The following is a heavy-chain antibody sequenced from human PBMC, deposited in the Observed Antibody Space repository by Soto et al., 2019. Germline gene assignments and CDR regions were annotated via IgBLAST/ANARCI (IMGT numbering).Heavy chain of an antibody. CDR3: ARADVDTAMAYEGNWFDP. CDR1: GGTFSSYA. V-gene: IGHV1-69*12. CDR2: IIPIFGTA. D-gene: IGHD5-18*01. Sequence: QVQLVQSGAEVKKPGSSVKVSCKASGGTFSSYAISWVRQAPGQGLEWMGGIIPIFGTANYAQKFQGRVTITADEATSKAYMGLSSLRSEDTAVYYCARADVDTAMAYEGNWFDPWGQGTLVTVSS. J-gene: IGHJ5*02.